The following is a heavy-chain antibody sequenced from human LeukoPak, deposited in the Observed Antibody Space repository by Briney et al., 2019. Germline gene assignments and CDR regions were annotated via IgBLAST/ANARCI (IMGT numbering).Heavy chain of an antibody. J-gene: IGHJ4*02. Sequence: PGGSLRLSCAASGFTFSSYAMSWVRQAPGKGLEWVSAISGSGGSTYYADSVKGRFSISRDNSKNTLYLQMNSLRAEDTAVYYCARGDENYYGSGSQDYWGQGTLVTVSS. CDR3: ARGDENYYGSGSQDY. V-gene: IGHV3-23*01. CDR1: GFTFSSYA. D-gene: IGHD3-10*01. CDR2: ISGSGGST.